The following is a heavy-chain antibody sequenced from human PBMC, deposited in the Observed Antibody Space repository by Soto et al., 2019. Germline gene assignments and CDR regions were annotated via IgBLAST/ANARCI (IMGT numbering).Heavy chain of an antibody. D-gene: IGHD1-26*01. CDR3: VRDGRGVQWELSD. CDR1: GDSISSSKW. Sequence: SETLSLTCAVSGDSISSSKWWNWVRQPPGKGLEWIGEIYHTGPTNYNPSVKSRATISVDKSKNHFSLSLTSVTAADTAVYYWVRDGRGVQWELSDWGPGTLVTVSS. V-gene: IGHV4-4*02. J-gene: IGHJ4*02. CDR2: IYHTGPT.